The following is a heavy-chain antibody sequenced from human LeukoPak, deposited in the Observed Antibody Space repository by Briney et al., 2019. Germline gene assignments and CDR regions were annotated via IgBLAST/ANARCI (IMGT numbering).Heavy chain of an antibody. J-gene: IGHJ4*02. CDR1: GFTFSSYA. D-gene: IGHD3-22*01. V-gene: IGHV3-23*01. CDR2: ISGSGGST. CDR3: AKDQVWIVVGSFDY. Sequence: SGGSLRLSCAASGFTFSSYAMSWVRQAPGKGLEWVSGISGSGGSTYYADSVKGGFTIYRDNSKNTLYLQMTGLRAEDTAVYYCAKDQVWIVVGSFDYWGQGTLVTVSS.